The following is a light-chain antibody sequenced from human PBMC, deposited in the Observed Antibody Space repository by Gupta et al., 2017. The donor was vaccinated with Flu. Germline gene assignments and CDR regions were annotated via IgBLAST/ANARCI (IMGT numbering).Light chain of an antibody. CDR3: QTWDSGIQM. CDR2: LNGDGSR. J-gene: IGLJ3*02. V-gene: IGLV4-69*01. CDR1: SGHSNYA. Sequence: QLVLTQSPSASASLGASVRLTCTLSSGHSNYAIAWHQQQPGKGPRYLMKLNGDGSRSMGDGVSDRFSGSSSGAERYLTISSLQAEDDADYYCQTWDSGIQMFGGGTKLTVL.